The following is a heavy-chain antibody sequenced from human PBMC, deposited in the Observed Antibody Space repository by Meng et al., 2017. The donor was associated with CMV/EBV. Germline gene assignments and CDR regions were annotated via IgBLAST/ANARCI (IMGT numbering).Heavy chain of an antibody. CDR1: GYNFTGYY. CDR2: INPNSGGT. CDR3: ARVDIVVVPAAIGGYGMDV. Sequence: ASVKVSCKASGYNFTGYYMHWVRQAPGQGLEWMGWINPNSGGTNYAQKFQGRVTMTRDTSISTAYMELSRLRSDDTAVYYCARVDIVVVPAAIGGYGMDVWGQGTTVTVSS. J-gene: IGHJ6*02. D-gene: IGHD2-2*02. V-gene: IGHV1-2*02.